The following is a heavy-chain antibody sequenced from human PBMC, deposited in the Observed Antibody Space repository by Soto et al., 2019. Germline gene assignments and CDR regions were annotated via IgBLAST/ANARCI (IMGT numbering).Heavy chain of an antibody. CDR2: INPNSGGT. Sequence: GPSVKVSCKASGYTFTGYNMHWLRQAPGQGLEWMGWINPNSGGTNYAQKFQGWVTMTRDTSISTAYMELSRLRSDDTAVYYCARAPHCGGDCYNDAFDIWGQGTMVTVSS. CDR1: GYTFTGYN. CDR3: ARAPHCGGDCYNDAFDI. D-gene: IGHD2-21*02. V-gene: IGHV1-2*04. J-gene: IGHJ3*02.